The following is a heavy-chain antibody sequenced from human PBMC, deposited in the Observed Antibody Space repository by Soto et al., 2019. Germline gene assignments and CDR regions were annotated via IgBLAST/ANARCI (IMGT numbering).Heavy chain of an antibody. V-gene: IGHV3-23*01. Sequence: GGSLTLSCVASGFTFSTYAMSWVRQAPGKGLEWVSGIGGNGVTTHYADSVRGRFTISRDNSKNMVYLQMNSLRVEATAVYYCAKTLYGGCDYWGRRTQVTV. CDR3: AKTLYGGCDY. D-gene: IGHD5-12*01. J-gene: IGHJ4*02. CDR1: GFTFSTYA. CDR2: IGGNGVTT.